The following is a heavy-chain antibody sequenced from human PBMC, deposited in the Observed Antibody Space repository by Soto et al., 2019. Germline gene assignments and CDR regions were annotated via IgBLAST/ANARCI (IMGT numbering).Heavy chain of an antibody. CDR1: GGSLKTHS. D-gene: IGHD2-8*01. V-gene: IGHV4-59*11. CDR3: ARVIRAVGVPFDY. CDR2: VYHSGRT. J-gene: IGHJ4*02. Sequence: QVQLQESGPGLVKPSETLSLTCNVSGGSLKTHSWSWIRKPPGKGLEWIGYVYHSGRTNYNPSLQSLATISLDTAKIQFSLGLSSVTPADTAVYYCARVIRAVGVPFDYWVQGTLVTVSS.